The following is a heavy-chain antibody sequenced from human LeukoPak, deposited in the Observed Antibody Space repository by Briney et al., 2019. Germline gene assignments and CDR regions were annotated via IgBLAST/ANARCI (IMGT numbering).Heavy chain of an antibody. D-gene: IGHD2-2*03. V-gene: IGHV1-46*01. CDR1: GGTFSSYA. CDR3: ARDRDSGYCSSTSCYQGYYGMDV. Sequence: GASVKVSCKASGGTFSSYAISWVRQAPGQGLEWMGIINPSGGSTSYAQKFQGRVTMIRDTSTSTVYMELSSLRSEDTAVYYCARDRDSGYCSSTSCYQGYYGMDVWGQGTTVTVSS. J-gene: IGHJ6*02. CDR2: INPSGGST.